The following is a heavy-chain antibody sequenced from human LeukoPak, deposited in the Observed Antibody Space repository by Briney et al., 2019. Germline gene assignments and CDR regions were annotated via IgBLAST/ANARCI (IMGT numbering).Heavy chain of an antibody. V-gene: IGHV4-34*01. CDR1: GGSLSFYY. Sequence: PSETLSLTCGVSGGSLSFYYWSWIRQSPGKGLEWIAEISQNGDSNYNMSLKSRVTISVDTSKNQFSLKLSSVTAADTAVYYCARGLLPSSAFDIWGQGTMVTVSS. CDR2: ISQNGDS. CDR3: ARGLLPSSAFDI. J-gene: IGHJ3*02.